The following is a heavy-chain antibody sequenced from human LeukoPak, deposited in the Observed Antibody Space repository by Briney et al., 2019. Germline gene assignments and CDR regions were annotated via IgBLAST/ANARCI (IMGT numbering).Heavy chain of an antibody. D-gene: IGHD1-26*01. J-gene: IGHJ4*02. CDR2: ITSSSSHI. Sequence: PGGSLRLSCAACGFTFSHYTIGWVRQAPGKGLERVASITSSSSHIYYADSVKGRFTISRDNAKNEVYLQMNSLRADDTGVYRCVKGGATRGRFENWGQGTLVTVSS. CDR3: VKGGATRGRFEN. CDR1: GFTFSHYT. V-gene: IGHV3-21*01.